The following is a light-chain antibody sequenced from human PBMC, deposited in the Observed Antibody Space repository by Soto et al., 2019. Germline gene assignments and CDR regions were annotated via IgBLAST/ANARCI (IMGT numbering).Light chain of an antibody. CDR1: SSNIGAGYD. CDR2: GNS. CDR3: KSYAGSNTYG. Sequence: QSALTQPPSVSGAPGQRVTISCTGSSSNIGAGYDVHWYQQLPGTAPKLLIYGNSNRPSGVPDRFSGSKSGTSASLAITGLQAEDEADYFCKSYAGSNTYGFGSGTKV. V-gene: IGLV1-40*01. J-gene: IGLJ1*01.